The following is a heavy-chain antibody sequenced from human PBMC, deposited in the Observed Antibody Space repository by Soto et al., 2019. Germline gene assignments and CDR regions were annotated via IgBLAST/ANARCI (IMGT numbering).Heavy chain of an antibody. D-gene: IGHD4-17*01. CDR2: IYYSGST. CDR1: GGSISSSSYY. J-gene: IGHJ4*02. CDR3: ARLAVTTSPTFDY. Sequence: SETLSLTCTVSGGSISSSSYYWGWIRQPPGKGLEWIGSIYYSGSTYYNPSLKSRVTISVDTSKNQFSLKLSSVTAADTAVYYCARLAVTTSPTFDYWGQGTLVTVSS. V-gene: IGHV4-39*01.